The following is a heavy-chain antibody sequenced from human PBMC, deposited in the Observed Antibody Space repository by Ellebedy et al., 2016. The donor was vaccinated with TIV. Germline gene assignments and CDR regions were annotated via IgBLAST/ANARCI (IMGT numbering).Heavy chain of an antibody. V-gene: IGHV5-51*01. CDR3: ARHVEVGGRSGYETNWFDP. J-gene: IGHJ5*02. Sequence: GESLKISCKGSGYSFTSYWIGWVRQMPGKGLEWMGIIYPGDSDTRYSPSFQGQVTISADKSISTAYLQWSSLKASDTAMYYCARHVEVGGRSGYETNWFDPWGQGTLVTVSS. CDR2: IYPGDSDT. CDR1: GYSFTSYW. D-gene: IGHD5-12*01.